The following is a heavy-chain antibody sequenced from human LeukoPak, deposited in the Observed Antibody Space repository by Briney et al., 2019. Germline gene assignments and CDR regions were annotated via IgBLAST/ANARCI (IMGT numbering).Heavy chain of an antibody. J-gene: IGHJ4*02. CDR2: ISGSGGST. V-gene: IGHV3-23*01. D-gene: IGHD3-16*02. Sequence: GGSLRLSCAASGFTFSSYGMSWVRQAPGKGLEWVSAISGSGGSTYYADSVKGRFTISRDNSKNTLYLQMNSLRAEDTAVYYCAKGAPYDYVWGSYPYFDYWGQGTLVTVSS. CDR1: GFTFSSYG. CDR3: AKGAPYDYVWGSYPYFDY.